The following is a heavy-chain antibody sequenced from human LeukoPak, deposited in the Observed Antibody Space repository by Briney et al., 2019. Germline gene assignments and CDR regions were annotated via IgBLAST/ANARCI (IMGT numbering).Heavy chain of an antibody. Sequence: SETLSLTCTVSGGSIKSYYWSWIRQPPGKRLEWIGYIDNSGSANRNPSLKSRVTISVDTSKNQFSLKLSSVTAADTAVYYCGSLGATHDYWGQGTLVTVSS. J-gene: IGHJ4*02. D-gene: IGHD1-26*01. CDR3: GSLGATHDY. V-gene: IGHV4-59*12. CDR1: GGSIKSYY. CDR2: IDNSGSA.